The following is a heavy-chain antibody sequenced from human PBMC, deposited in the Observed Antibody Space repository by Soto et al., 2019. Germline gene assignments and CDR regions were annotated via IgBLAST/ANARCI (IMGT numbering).Heavy chain of an antibody. CDR1: GFTISSNY. D-gene: IGHD4-17*01. V-gene: IGHV3-66*01. CDR3: ARETQFKYGAYYYYGMDV. Sequence: EVQLVESGGGLVQLGGSLSLSCAASGFTISSNYMSWVRQAPGKGLEWVSLIYSGGKTFYADSVQGRFTISRDNSKNTVYLQMNSQRAEDTAVYYCARETQFKYGAYYYYGMDVWGQGTTVTVSS. CDR2: IYSGGKT. J-gene: IGHJ6*02.